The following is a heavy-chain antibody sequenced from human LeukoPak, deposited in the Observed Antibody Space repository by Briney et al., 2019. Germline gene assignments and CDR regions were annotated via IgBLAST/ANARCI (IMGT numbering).Heavy chain of an antibody. CDR2: ISYDGSNE. V-gene: IGHV3-30-3*01. D-gene: IGHD3-3*01. CDR1: GSIFNTYA. CDR3: ARPFYDFLSGFYTGYFDY. Sequence: GRSLRLSCAASGSIFNTYAMHWVRQAPGKGLEWVAVISYDGSNEYYADSVKGRFTISRDNSKNTLYLQMNSLWAEDTAVYYCARPFYDFLSGFYTGYFDYWGRGTLVTVSS. J-gene: IGHJ4*02.